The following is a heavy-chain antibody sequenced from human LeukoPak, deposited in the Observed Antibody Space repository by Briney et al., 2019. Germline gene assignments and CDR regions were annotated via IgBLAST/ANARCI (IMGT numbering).Heavy chain of an antibody. CDR1: GFTFSSYA. V-gene: IGHV3-30-3*01. J-gene: IGHJ6*03. CDR3: ARVPGNYYYYMDV. Sequence: GGSLRLSCAASGFTFSSYAMHWVRQAPGKGLEWVAVISYDGSNKYYADSVKGRFTISRDNSKNTLYLQMNSLRAEDTAVYYCARVPGNYYYYMDVWGKGTTVTVSS. CDR2: ISYDGSNK. D-gene: IGHD3-10*01.